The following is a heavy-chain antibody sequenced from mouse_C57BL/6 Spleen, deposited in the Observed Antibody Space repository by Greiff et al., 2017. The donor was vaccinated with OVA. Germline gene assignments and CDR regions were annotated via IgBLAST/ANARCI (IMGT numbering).Heavy chain of an antibody. D-gene: IGHD2-4*01. CDR1: GYSITSGYD. V-gene: IGHV3-1*01. J-gene: IGHJ3*01. Sequence: EVQLQESGPGMVKPSQSLSLTCTVTGYSITSGYDWHLIRHFPGNKLEWMGYISYSGSTNYNPSLKSRISITQDTSKNPVFLKLNSVTTEDTATYNCARDDYGGGSFAYWGQGTLVTVSA. CDR3: ARDDYGGGSFAY. CDR2: ISYSGST.